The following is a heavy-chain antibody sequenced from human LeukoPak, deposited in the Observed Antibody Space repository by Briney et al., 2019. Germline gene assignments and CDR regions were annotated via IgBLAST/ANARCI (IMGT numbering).Heavy chain of an antibody. J-gene: IGHJ4*02. CDR1: GFTFSGAW. CDR2: ISGSGGST. CDR3: AKDLRLRYFDY. D-gene: IGHD5-12*01. Sequence: GGSLRLSCAASGFTFSGAWMHWVRQAPGKGLEWVSAISGSGGSTYYADSVKGRFTISRDNSKNTLYLQMNSLRAEDTAVYYCAKDLRLRYFDYWGQGTLVTVSS. V-gene: IGHV3-23*01.